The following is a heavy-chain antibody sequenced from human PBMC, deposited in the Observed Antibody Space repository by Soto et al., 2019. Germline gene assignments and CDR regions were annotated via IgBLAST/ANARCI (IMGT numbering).Heavy chain of an antibody. CDR3: ARGLSKYYDNMHNFDS. D-gene: IGHD3-16*01. CDR2: IYYSGTT. J-gene: IGHJ4*02. V-gene: IGHV4-31*03. CDR1: GGSISSGGYY. Sequence: TLSLTCTVSGGSISSGGYYWSWIRQHPGKGLEWIGYIYYSGTTYYNPSLKSRVSTSADTSKNQFSLNLSSVTTADKAVYFCARGLSKYYDNMHNFDSWGQANLVTVSS.